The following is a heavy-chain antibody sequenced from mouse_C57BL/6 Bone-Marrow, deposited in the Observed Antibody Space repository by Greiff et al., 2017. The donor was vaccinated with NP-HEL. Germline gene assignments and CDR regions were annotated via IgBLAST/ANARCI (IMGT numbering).Heavy chain of an antibody. J-gene: IGHJ3*01. CDR2: ISNGGGST. CDR1: GFTFSDYY. CDR3: ARSPSSNWGSWFAY. Sequence: EVKLVESGGGLVQPGGSLKLSCAASGFTFSDYYMYWVRQTPEKRLEWVAYISNGGGSTYYPDPVKGRFTISRDNAKNTLYLQMSRLKSEDTAMYYCARSPSSNWGSWFAYWGQGTLVTVSA. V-gene: IGHV5-12*01. D-gene: IGHD4-1*01.